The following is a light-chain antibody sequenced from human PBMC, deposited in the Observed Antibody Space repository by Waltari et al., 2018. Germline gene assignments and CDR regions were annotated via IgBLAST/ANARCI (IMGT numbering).Light chain of an antibody. CDR2: DVT. J-gene: IGLJ3*02. CDR3: CSYAGSSTWV. V-gene: IGLV2-11*01. CDR1: TSDVRSYNS. Sequence: QSALTQPRSVSGSLGQSVTISCPGSTSDVRSYNSVSGYQQHPGKAPQLLIYDVTKRPSGVPDRFGGSRSGDTASLTISGLLAEDESDYFCCSYAGSSTWVFGGGTRVTVL.